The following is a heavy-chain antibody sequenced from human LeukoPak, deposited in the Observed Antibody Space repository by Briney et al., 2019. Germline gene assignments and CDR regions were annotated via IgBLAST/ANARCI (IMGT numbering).Heavy chain of an antibody. CDR1: GYSFTTYW. CDR2: IYPGDSDT. CDR3: ARQKDSSGWLGVDY. D-gene: IGHD6-19*01. J-gene: IGHJ4*02. V-gene: IGHV5-51*01. Sequence: GEPLNISWKGPGYSFTTYWIGWARQIPGKGLEWMGIIYPGDSDTRYSPSFQGQVTISANKSIRTAYLQWSSLKASDTAMYYCARQKDSSGWLGVDYWGQGTLVTVSS.